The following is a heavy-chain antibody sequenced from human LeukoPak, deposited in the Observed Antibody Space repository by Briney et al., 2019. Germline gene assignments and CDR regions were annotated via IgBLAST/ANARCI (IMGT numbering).Heavy chain of an antibody. CDR3: GRYGQVPID. CDR2: IKQDGSEK. J-gene: IGHJ4*02. V-gene: IGHV3-7*03. Sequence: GGCLRLSCAASGFTFSNVWMSWVRQAPGKGLEWVANIKQDGSEKNYVDSVKGRFTISRDNAKNSLYLQMNSLRVEDTAVYYCGRYGQVPIDWGQGTLVTVSS. D-gene: IGHD3-10*01. CDR1: GFTFSNVW.